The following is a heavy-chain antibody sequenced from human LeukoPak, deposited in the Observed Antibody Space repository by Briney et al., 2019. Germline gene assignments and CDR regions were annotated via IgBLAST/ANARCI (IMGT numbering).Heavy chain of an antibody. J-gene: IGHJ5*02. D-gene: IGHD6-19*01. Sequence: ASVKVSCKASGYTFTSYGISWVRQAPGQGLEWMGWISAYNGNTNYAQKLQGRVTMTTDTSTSTAYVELRSLRSDDTAVDYCARVGRAVAGTWYNWFDPWGQGTLVTVSS. CDR1: GYTFTSYG. CDR2: ISAYNGNT. CDR3: ARVGRAVAGTWYNWFDP. V-gene: IGHV1-18*01.